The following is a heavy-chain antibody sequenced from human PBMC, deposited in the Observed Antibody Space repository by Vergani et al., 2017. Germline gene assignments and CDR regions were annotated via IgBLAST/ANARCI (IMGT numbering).Heavy chain of an antibody. CDR3: ARDRSESAAGETGY. D-gene: IGHD6-13*01. CDR1: GYTFTSYG. J-gene: IGHJ4*02. Sequence: QVQLVQSGAEVKKPGASVKVSCKTSGYTFTSYGLNWVRQAPGQGLEWMGWISGYNGGTNYAHKLQGRDTVTIDTSTNTAYMERRSLRSDDTAVYYCARDRSESAAGETGYWGQGTLVTVSS. V-gene: IGHV1-18*04. CDR2: ISGYNGGT.